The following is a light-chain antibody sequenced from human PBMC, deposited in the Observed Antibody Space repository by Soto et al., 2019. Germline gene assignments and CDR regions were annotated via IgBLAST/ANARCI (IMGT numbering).Light chain of an antibody. V-gene: IGKV2-28*01. J-gene: IGKJ1*01. CDR2: LGS. Sequence: DIVMTQSPLSLPVTPGEPASISCRSSQSLLYSNGYNYLDWYLQKPGQSPQLLIYLGSNRASGXPXXFSGSGSGTDFTLKISRVEAEDVGVYYCMQALQSRTFGQGTKVEI. CDR1: QSLLYSNGYNY. CDR3: MQALQSRT.